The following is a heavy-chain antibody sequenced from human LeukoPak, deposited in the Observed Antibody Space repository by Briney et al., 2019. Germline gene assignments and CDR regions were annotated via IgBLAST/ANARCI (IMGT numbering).Heavy chain of an antibody. J-gene: IGHJ6*03. CDR3: AKDSDYFLPMDV. D-gene: IGHD5-12*01. V-gene: IGHV3-30*18. Sequence: GGSLRLSCAASGFTFSSFGIHWVRQAPGKGLEWVAVISYDGSDKYYADSVKGRFTISRDNSKNTLYLQMNSLRAEDTAVYYCAKDSDYFLPMDVWGKGTTVTVSS. CDR1: GFTFSSFG. CDR2: ISYDGSDK.